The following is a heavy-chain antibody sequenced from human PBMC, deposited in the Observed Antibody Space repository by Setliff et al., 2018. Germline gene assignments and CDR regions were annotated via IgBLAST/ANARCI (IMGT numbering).Heavy chain of an antibody. CDR1: GFTFTDSF. CDR2: ISSRSNIV. D-gene: IGHD3-10*01. CDR3: AKRAGYYGSGSPLDY. Sequence: GGSLRLSCETSGFTFTDSFMSWVRQAPGKGLEWISYISSRSNIVYYAESVKGRFTVSRDNSENTLYLHMNNLRPEDTALYYCAKRAGYYGSGSPLDYWGQGTLVTVSS. V-gene: IGHV3-11*04. J-gene: IGHJ4*02.